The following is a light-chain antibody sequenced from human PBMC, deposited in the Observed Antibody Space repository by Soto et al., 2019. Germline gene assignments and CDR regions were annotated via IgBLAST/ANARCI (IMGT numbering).Light chain of an antibody. V-gene: IGKV3-20*01. J-gene: IGKJ2*01. Sequence: EVVLTQSPGTLSLSPGERATLSCRASQTVTSNYLARYQQKPGQAPRLLIYGASSRATDIPARFSGSGSGTDFTLTISRLEPEDFALYYCQQYLSLPVTFGQGTRLEI. CDR1: QTVTSNY. CDR2: GAS. CDR3: QQYLSLPVT.